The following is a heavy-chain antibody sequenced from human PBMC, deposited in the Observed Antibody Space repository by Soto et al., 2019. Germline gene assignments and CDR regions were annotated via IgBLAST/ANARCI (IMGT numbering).Heavy chain of an antibody. D-gene: IGHD3-9*01. J-gene: IGHJ3*02. V-gene: IGHV1-69*13. CDR1: GGTFSSYA. CDR3: ARSTVRRYFDWLLTDALDI. CDR2: IIPLFGTA. Sequence: ASVKVSCKASGGTFSSYAISWVRQAPGQGLEWMGGIIPLFGTANYAQKFQGRVTITADESTSTDYMELSSLRSEDTAVYYCARSTVRRYFDWLLTDALDIWGRGTMVTV.